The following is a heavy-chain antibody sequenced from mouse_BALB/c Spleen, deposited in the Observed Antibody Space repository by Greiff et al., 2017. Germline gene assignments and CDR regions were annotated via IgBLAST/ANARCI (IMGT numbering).Heavy chain of an antibody. CDR1: GFTFSDYY. Sequence: EVQVVESGGGLVKPGGSLKLSCAASGFTFSDYYMYWVRQTPEKRLEWVATISDGGSYTYYPDSVKGRFTISRDNAKNNLYLQMSSLKSEDTAMYYCARGLRRGYYYAMDYWGQGTSVTVSS. J-gene: IGHJ4*01. CDR3: ARGLRRGYYYAMDY. V-gene: IGHV5-4*02. D-gene: IGHD2-2*01. CDR2: ISDGGSYT.